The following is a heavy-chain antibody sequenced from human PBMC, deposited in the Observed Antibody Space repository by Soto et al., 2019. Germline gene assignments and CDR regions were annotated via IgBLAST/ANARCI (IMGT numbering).Heavy chain of an antibody. CDR1: GFTFSSYA. J-gene: IGHJ4*02. CDR2: ISGSGGST. V-gene: IGHV3-23*01. CDR3: AKDLAYCGGDCYPYYFDY. Sequence: LRLSCAASGFTFSSYAMSWVRQAPGKGLEWVSAISGSGGSTYYADSVKGRFTISRDNSKNTLYLQMNSLRAEDTAVYYCAKDLAYCGGDCYPYYFDYWGQGTLVTVSS. D-gene: IGHD2-21*02.